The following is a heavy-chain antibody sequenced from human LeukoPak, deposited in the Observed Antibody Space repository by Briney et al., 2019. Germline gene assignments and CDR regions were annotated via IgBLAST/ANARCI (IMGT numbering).Heavy chain of an antibody. Sequence: SETVSLTCTVSGGSISSYYWSWIRQPPGKGLEWIGYIYYSGSTNYNPSLKSRVTISVDTSKNQFSLKLSSVTAADTAVYYCAREAYSSSWPYYFDYWGQGTLVTVSS. CDR1: GGSISSYY. CDR3: AREAYSSSWPYYFDY. V-gene: IGHV4-59*01. D-gene: IGHD6-13*01. CDR2: IYYSGST. J-gene: IGHJ4*02.